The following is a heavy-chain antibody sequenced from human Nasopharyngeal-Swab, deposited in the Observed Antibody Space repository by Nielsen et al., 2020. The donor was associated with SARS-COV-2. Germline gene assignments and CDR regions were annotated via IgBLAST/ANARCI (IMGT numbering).Heavy chain of an antibody. CDR2: ISYDGSNK. D-gene: IGHD3-16*01. CDR3: AKNSYYDYVL. V-gene: IGHV3-30-3*02. J-gene: IGHJ4*02. Sequence: WIRQPPGKGLEWVAVISYDGSNKYYADSVKGRFTISRDNSKNTLYLQTNSLRAEDTALYYCAKNSYYDYVLGGQGTLVTVSS.